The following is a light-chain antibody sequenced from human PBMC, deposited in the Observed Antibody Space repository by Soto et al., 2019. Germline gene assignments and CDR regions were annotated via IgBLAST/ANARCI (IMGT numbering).Light chain of an antibody. J-gene: IGKJ4*01. CDR2: GAS. V-gene: IGKV3-20*01. Sequence: VLTQSPGTLSLSSGERATLSCRASQSVSSSYLAWYQRKPGQAPRLLIYGASSRATGIPDRFSGSVSGTDFTLTISRLESEEFVVYYCQPYRSSPPTFCG. CDR1: QSVSSSY. CDR3: QPYRSSPPT.